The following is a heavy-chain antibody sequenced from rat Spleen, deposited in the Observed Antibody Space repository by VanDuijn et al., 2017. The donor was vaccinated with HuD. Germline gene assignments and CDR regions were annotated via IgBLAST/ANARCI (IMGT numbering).Heavy chain of an antibody. Sequence: EVQLLESGGGLVLPGGSMKLSCAASGFTFSDYDMAWVRQAPTTGLEWIASISTGGDNTYYRDSVKGRFTISRDDTKNTQYLQMDSLGSEDTATYYCTRHGGLRNWFAYWGQGTLVTVSS. CDR2: ISTGGDNT. J-gene: IGHJ3*01. V-gene: IGHV5S13*01. D-gene: IGHD1-11*01. CDR3: TRHGGLRNWFAY. CDR1: GFTFSDYD.